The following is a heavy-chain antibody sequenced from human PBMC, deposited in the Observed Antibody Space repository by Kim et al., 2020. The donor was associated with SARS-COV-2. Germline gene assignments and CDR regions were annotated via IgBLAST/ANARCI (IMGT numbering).Heavy chain of an antibody. D-gene: IGHD3-22*01. CDR3: TTGMYYYDSSGYYSSKGFPDDDAFDI. CDR1: GFTFSNAW. J-gene: IGHJ3*02. V-gene: IGHV3-15*01. Sequence: GGSLRLSCAASGFTFSNAWMSWVRQAPGKGLEWVGRIKSKTDGGTTDYAAPVKGRFTISRDDSKNTLYLQINSLKTEDTAVYYCTTGMYYYDSSGYYSSKGFPDDDAFDIWGQGTMVTVSS. CDR2: IKSKTDGGTT.